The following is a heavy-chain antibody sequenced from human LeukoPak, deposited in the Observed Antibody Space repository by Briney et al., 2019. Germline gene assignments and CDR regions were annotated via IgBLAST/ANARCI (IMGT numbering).Heavy chain of an antibody. CDR1: GFTFSSYS. Sequence: GGSLRLSCAASGFTFSSYSMNWVRQAPGKGLEWVSYISSSSSTIYYADSVKGRFTISRDNAKNSLYLQMNSLRAEDTAVYYCASYCSSTSCYANVLFDYWGQGTLVTVSS. CDR2: ISSSSSTI. D-gene: IGHD2-2*01. V-gene: IGHV3-48*04. J-gene: IGHJ4*02. CDR3: ASYCSSTSCYANVLFDY.